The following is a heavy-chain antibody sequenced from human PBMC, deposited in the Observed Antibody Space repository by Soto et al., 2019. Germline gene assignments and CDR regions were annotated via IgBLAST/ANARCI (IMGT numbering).Heavy chain of an antibody. V-gene: IGHV1-18*01. Sequence: QVQLVQSRAEVKNPGASVKVSCKASGYSFTRYGIAWARQAPGQGLEWMGWINTYNGNTNYAQNLQGRVTLTTDTSTSTAYMELTSLRSNDTAIYYCAMVDVYVTPSPQDVWGQGTXVIVS. CDR1: GYSFTRYG. J-gene: IGHJ6*02. CDR2: INTYNGNT. D-gene: IGHD3-16*01. CDR3: AMVDVYVTPSPQDV.